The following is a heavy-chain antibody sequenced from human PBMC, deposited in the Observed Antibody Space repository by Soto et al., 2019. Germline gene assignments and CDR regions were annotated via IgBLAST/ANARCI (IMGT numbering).Heavy chain of an antibody. CDR2: IYHSGKT. D-gene: IGHD5-18*01. CDR1: GGSVSSYH. V-gene: IGHV4-59*02. J-gene: IGHJ4*02. Sequence: SETLSLTCSVSGGSVSSYHYNWIRQAPGKGLEWLGYIYHSGKTFYNPALTGRVSMSLDTSKNQFSLTLNSVTAADTGLYFCALGGYNYGRPLDFWGQGTLVTVSS. CDR3: ALGGYNYGRPLDF.